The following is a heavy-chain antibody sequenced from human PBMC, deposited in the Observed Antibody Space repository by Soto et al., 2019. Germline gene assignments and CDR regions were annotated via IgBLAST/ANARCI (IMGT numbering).Heavy chain of an antibody. Sequence: ASVQVSCKASGYTFTGYYMHWVRQSPGQGLEWMGWINPNSGGTNYAQKFQGWVTMTRDTSISTAYMELSRLRSDDTAVYYCARLGGYDSEKYYFDYWGQGTLVTVSS. V-gene: IGHV1-2*04. CDR1: GYTFTGYY. D-gene: IGHD5-12*01. CDR3: ARLGGYDSEKYYFDY. J-gene: IGHJ4*02. CDR2: INPNSGGT.